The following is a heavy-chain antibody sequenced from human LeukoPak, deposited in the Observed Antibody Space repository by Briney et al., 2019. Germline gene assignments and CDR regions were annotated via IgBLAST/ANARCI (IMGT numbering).Heavy chain of an antibody. CDR2: ISPTAIST. Sequence: GGSLRLSCAASGFTFSSYAMNWVRQAPGKGLEWVSSISPTAISTWYADSLKGRFTISRDNARNLLFLEGNGLRAEDTGVFYCVRDFLGESGAGGPWGQGTLVTVSS. V-gene: IGHV3-21*06. D-gene: IGHD3-10*01. CDR3: VRDFLGESGAGGP. CDR1: GFTFSSYA. J-gene: IGHJ5*02.